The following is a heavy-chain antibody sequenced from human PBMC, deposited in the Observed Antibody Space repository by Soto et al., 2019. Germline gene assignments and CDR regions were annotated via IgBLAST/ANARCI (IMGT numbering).Heavy chain of an antibody. D-gene: IGHD5-18*01. Sequence: PSETLSLTSTVSGGYVSSGFYYWTWIRQSSGKGPEWIGYIYYSGTTSYNPSLKSRVTMSRDTSKNLFSLELNSVTAADTAVYYCARGRYSYGHFDFWGRGTLVTVSS. CDR2: IYYSGTT. CDR1: GGYVSSGFYY. J-gene: IGHJ4*02. V-gene: IGHV4-61*01. CDR3: ARGRYSYGHFDF.